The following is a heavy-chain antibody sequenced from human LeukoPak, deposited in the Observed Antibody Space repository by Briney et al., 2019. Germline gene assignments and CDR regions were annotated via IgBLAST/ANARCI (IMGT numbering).Heavy chain of an antibody. CDR1: GYTFTSYG. J-gene: IGHJ3*02. Sequence: ASVKVSCKASGYTFTSYGISWVRQAPGQGLEWMGWISAYNGNTNYAQKLQGRVTMTTDTSTSTAYMELRSLRSDDTAVYYCARDMGCYGSGSYWVDAFDIWGQGTMVTVSS. CDR3: ARDMGCYGSGSYWVDAFDI. D-gene: IGHD3-10*01. CDR2: ISAYNGNT. V-gene: IGHV1-18*01.